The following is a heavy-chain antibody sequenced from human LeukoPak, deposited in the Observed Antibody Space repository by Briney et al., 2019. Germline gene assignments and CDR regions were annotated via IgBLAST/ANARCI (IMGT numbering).Heavy chain of an antibody. D-gene: IGHD6-13*01. CDR2: ISWNSGSI. CDR1: GFTFDDYA. Sequence: GGSLRLSCAASGFTFDDYAMHWVRQAPGKGLEWVSGISWNSGSIGYADSVKGRFTISRDNAKNSLYLQMNSLRAEDTATYYCARDRVWTVLYWGQGTLVTVSS. CDR3: ARDRVWTVLY. V-gene: IGHV3-9*01. J-gene: IGHJ4*02.